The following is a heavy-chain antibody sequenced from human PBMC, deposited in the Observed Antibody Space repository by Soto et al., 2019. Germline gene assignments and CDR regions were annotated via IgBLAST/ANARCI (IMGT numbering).Heavy chain of an antibody. CDR2: IRSKAYGGTT. CDR3: TRDRERSIAAAGPDFDY. V-gene: IGHV3-49*03. Sequence: GGSLRLSCTASGFTFGDYAMSWFRQAPGKGLEWVGFIRSKAYGGTTEYAASVKGRFTISRDDSKSIAYLQMNSLKTEDTAVYYCTRDRERSIAAAGPDFDYWGQGTLVTVSS. D-gene: IGHD6-13*01. CDR1: GFTFGDYA. J-gene: IGHJ4*02.